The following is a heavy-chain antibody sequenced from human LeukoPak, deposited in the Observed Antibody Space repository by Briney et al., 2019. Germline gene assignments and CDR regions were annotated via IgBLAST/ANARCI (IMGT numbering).Heavy chain of an antibody. V-gene: IGHV4-39*01. CDR3: ARILILSSGWTPFDY. CDR1: VGPISSTNYY. D-gene: IGHD6-19*01. J-gene: IGHJ4*02. Sequence: SETLSLTCTVSVGPISSTNYYGGWIRQPPGDRPEWRGNIYYSGSSYYNPTLQSRGTISVDSSKSQFSLRLSSVTAADTAVYYCARILILSSGWTPFDYWGQGALVTVSS. CDR2: IYYSGSS.